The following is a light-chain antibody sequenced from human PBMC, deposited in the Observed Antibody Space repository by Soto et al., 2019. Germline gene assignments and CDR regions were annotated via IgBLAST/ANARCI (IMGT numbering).Light chain of an antibody. V-gene: IGKV3-20*01. CDR1: QGIGSRY. J-gene: IGKJ2*01. Sequence: EIVMTQSPGTLSLSPGERATISCRASQGIGSRYLAWYHQKSGQAPRLLIYGASSRATGIPDRFSGSGSGTDFTLTISRLEPEDFGVYYCQQFGSSIPHTFSKGTKLQIK. CDR3: QQFGSSIPHT. CDR2: GAS.